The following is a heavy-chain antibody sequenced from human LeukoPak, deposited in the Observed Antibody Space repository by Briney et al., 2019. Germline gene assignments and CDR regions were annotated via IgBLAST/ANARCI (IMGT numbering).Heavy chain of an antibody. D-gene: IGHD4-17*01. V-gene: IGHV3-53*01. J-gene: IGHJ2*01. CDR1: GFTVSSNY. CDR3: ARDRQFGDFYWYFDL. CDR2: IYSGGNT. Sequence: AGGSLRLSCAASGFTVSSNYMSWVRQAPGEGLEWVSVIYSGGNTSYAVSVKGPFTIYRDSSRHTVFLHMNTLRAEDTAVYYCARDRQFGDFYWYFDLWGRGTLVTVSS.